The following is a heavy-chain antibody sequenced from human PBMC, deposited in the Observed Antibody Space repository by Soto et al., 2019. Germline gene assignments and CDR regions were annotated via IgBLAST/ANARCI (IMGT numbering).Heavy chain of an antibody. CDR2: FYTSGGT. D-gene: IGHD6-6*01. V-gene: IGHV4-4*07. CDR1: GDSSSNYY. J-gene: IGHJ4*02. CDR3: ARRDSFSSGRAFDI. Sequence: QVQLQESGPGLVKPSETLSLTCTVSGDSSSNYYWSWLRQPAGKRLEWIGRFYTSGGTNFNPSFKSRLAMSVDTSTNRFFMELRSVTAADTAIYYCARRDSFSSGRAFDILGQGVLVTVSS.